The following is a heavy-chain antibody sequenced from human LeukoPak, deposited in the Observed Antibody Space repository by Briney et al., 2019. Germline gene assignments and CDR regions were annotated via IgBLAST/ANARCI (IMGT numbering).Heavy chain of an antibody. CDR1: GYTFTSYA. D-gene: IGHD5-18*01. V-gene: IGHV1-3*01. CDR3: AREWSTAMATRSDAFDI. Sequence: ASVKVSCKASGYTFTSYAMHWVRQAPGQRLEWMGWINAGNGNTKYSQKFQGRVTITRDTSASTAYMELSSLRSEDTAVYYCAREWSTAMATRSDAFDIWGQGTMVTVSS. J-gene: IGHJ3*02. CDR2: INAGNGNT.